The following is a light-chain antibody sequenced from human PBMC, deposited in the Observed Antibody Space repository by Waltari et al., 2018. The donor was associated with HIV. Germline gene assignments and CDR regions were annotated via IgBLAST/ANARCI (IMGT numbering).Light chain of an antibody. CDR2: AVS. Sequence: QSALTQPPSASGSPGPSVTISCTGTRSDVGGYNYVSWYQQHPSKAPKPMIYAVSKRPSGVPDRSSGSKSGNTASLTVSGLQAEDEADYYCSSYAGSSNVVFGGGTKLTVL. CDR1: RSDVGGYNY. J-gene: IGLJ2*01. CDR3: SSYAGSSNVV. V-gene: IGLV2-8*01.